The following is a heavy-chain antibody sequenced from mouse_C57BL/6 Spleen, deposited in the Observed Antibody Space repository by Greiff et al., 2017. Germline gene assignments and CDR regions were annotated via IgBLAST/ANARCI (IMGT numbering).Heavy chain of an antibody. CDR2: IDPSDSYT. D-gene: IGHD2-1*01. CDR3: VYGNYGYFDV. V-gene: IGHV1-69*01. CDR1: GYTFTSYW. J-gene: IGHJ1*03. Sequence: VQLQQPGAELVMPGASVKLSCKASGYTFTSYWMHWVKQRPGQGLEWIGEIDPSDSYTNYNQKFKGKSTLTVDKSSSTAYMQLSSLTSEDSAVYYCVYGNYGYFDVWGTGTTVTVSS.